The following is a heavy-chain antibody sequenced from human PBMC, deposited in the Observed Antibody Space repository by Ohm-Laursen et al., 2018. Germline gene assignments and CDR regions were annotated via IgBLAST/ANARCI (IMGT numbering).Heavy chain of an antibody. Sequence: DSVTVSCKASGYTFTSYDINWVRQATGQGLEWMGWMNTDSGNTGYAQKFQGRVTMTRNTSISTAYMELSSLRSEDTAVYYCARGPNPPDPWGQGTLVTVSS. V-gene: IGHV1-8*01. CDR3: ARGPNPPDP. J-gene: IGHJ5*02. CDR2: MNTDSGNT. CDR1: GYTFTSYD.